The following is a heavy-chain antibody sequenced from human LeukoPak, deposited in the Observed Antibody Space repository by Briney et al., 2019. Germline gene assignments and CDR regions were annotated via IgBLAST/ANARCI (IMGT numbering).Heavy chain of an antibody. CDR1: GYTFTNYP. CDR2: IHAGNGNT. J-gene: IGHJ3*02. D-gene: IGHD6-19*01. CDR3: ARSDSSGWYDAFDI. Sequence: GASVKVSCKASGYTFTNYPMHWVRQAPGQRLEWMGWIHAGNGNTKYSQKFQGRVTITRDTSASTAYMELRSLRSDDTAVYYCARSDSSGWYDAFDIWGQGTMATVSS. V-gene: IGHV1-3*01.